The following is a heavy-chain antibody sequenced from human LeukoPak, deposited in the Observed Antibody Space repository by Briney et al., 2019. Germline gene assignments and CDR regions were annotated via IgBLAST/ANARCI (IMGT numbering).Heavy chain of an antibody. D-gene: IGHD6-19*01. Sequence: PGGSLRLSCAASGFTFSSYAMSWVRQAPGKGLEWVSAISGSGGSTYYADSVKGRFTISRDNSKNTLYLQMNGLRAEDTAVYYCAKDVAGSTFFDYWGQGTLVTVSS. J-gene: IGHJ4*02. CDR1: GFTFSSYA. V-gene: IGHV3-23*01. CDR2: ISGSGGST. CDR3: AKDVAGSTFFDY.